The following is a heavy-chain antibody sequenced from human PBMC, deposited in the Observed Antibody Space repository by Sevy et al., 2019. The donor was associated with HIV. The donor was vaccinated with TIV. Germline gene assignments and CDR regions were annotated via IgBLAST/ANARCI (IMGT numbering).Heavy chain of an antibody. CDR2: IYSGGST. D-gene: IGHD6-19*01. CDR3: ARTRGQWRYGMDV. CDR1: GFTVSSNY. V-gene: IGHV3-53*01. Sequence: GGSLRLSCAASGFTVSSNYMSWVRQAPGKGLEWVSVIYSGGSTYYADSVKGRFTISRDNSKNTLYLQMTSLRAEDTAVYYCARTRGQWRYGMDVWGQGTTVTVSS. J-gene: IGHJ6*02.